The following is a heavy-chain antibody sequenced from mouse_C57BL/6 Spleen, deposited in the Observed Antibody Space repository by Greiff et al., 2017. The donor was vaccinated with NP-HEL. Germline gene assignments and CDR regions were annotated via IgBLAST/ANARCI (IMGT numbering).Heavy chain of an antibody. J-gene: IGHJ1*03. Sequence: QVQLQQPGAELVKPRASVKLSCKASGYTFTSYWMQWVKQRPGQGLEWIGEIDPSDSYTNYNQKFKGKATLTVDTSSSTAYMQLSSLTSEDSAVYYCGRGDYGSSGYFDVWGTGTTVTVSS. D-gene: IGHD1-1*01. V-gene: IGHV1-50*01. CDR1: GYTFTSYW. CDR2: IDPSDSYT. CDR3: GRGDYGSSGYFDV.